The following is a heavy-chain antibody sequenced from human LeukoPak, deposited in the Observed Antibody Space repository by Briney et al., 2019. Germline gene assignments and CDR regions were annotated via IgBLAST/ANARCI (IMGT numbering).Heavy chain of an antibody. J-gene: IGHJ3*02. CDR1: GFTFTDNA. Sequence: PGGSLRLSCAVSGFTFTDNAMHWVRQAPGKGLEWVAFIRSDGSDKYYTDSVKGRFTISRDNSKNTLYLQMNSLRAEDTAVYYCARGLQWLVSDAFDIWGQGTMVTVSS. CDR2: IRSDGSDK. CDR3: ARGLQWLVSDAFDI. V-gene: IGHV3-30*02. D-gene: IGHD6-19*01.